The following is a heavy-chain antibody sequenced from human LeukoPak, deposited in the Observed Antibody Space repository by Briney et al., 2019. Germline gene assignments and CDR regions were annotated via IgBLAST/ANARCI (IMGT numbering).Heavy chain of an antibody. J-gene: IGHJ4*02. CDR1: GFTFSNYA. CDR2: ISYDGSHK. CDR3: ATKTPHTYY. Sequence: GGSLRLSCAASGFTFSNYAMHWVRQAPGKGLEWVAVISYDGSHKYYADSVKGRFTISRDNAKNSLYLQMNSLRAEDTAVYYCATKTPHTYYWGQGTLVTVSS. V-gene: IGHV3-30*04.